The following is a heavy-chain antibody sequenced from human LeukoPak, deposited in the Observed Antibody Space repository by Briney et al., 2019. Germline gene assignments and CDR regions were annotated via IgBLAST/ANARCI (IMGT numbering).Heavy chain of an antibody. Sequence: SQTLSLACTVSGGSISSGSYYWSWIRQPAGKGLEWIGRIYTSGSTNYNPSLKSRVTISVDTSKNQFSLKLSSVTAADTAVYYCARGGHYMDVWGKGTTVTISS. V-gene: IGHV4-61*02. CDR3: ARGGHYMDV. J-gene: IGHJ6*03. CDR1: GGSISSGSYY. CDR2: IYTSGST. D-gene: IGHD3-10*01.